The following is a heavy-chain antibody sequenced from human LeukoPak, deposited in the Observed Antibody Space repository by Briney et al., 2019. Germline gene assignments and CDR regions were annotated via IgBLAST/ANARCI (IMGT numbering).Heavy chain of an antibody. CDR2: IYYNGST. Sequence: SETLSLTCTVSGGSISSTSYYWGWIRQPPGKGLEWIGSIYYNGSTYYNPSLKSRVTISVDTSKNQFSLKLSSVTAADTAVYYCARVNSRITMIVVVAYNWFDPWGQGTLVTVSS. D-gene: IGHD3-22*01. V-gene: IGHV4-39*01. J-gene: IGHJ5*02. CDR1: GGSISSTSYY. CDR3: ARVNSRITMIVVVAYNWFDP.